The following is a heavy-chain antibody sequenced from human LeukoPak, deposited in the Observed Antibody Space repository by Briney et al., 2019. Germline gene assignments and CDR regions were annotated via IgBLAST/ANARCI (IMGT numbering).Heavy chain of an antibody. V-gene: IGHV1-2*06. CDR1: GYTFTGYY. CDR3: AREGSDYYYGMDV. Sequence: RASVKVSCKASGYTFTGYYMHWVRQAPGQGLEWMGRINPNSGGTNYAQKFQGRVTMTRDTSISTAYMELSRLRSDDMAVYYCAREGSDYYYGMDVWGQGTTVTVSS. CDR2: INPNSGGT. D-gene: IGHD2-15*01. J-gene: IGHJ6*02.